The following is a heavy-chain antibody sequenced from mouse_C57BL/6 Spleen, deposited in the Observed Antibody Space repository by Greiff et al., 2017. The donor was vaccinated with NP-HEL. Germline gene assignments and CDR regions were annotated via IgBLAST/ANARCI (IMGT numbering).Heavy chain of an antibody. V-gene: IGHV1-80*01. J-gene: IGHJ4*01. D-gene: IGHD2-2*01. Sequence: QVQLKESGAELVKPGASVKISCKASGYAFSSYWMNWVKQRPGKGLEWIGQIYPGDGDTNYNGKFKGKATLTADKSSSTAYMQLSSLTSEDSAVYFCARVVTTDYAMDYWGQGTSVTVSS. CDR2: IYPGDGDT. CDR3: ARVVTTDYAMDY. CDR1: GYAFSSYW.